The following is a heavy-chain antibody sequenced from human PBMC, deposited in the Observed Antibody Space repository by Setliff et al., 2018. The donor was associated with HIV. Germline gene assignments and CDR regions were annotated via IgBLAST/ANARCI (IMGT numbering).Heavy chain of an antibody. CDR2: IYHSGST. D-gene: IGHD3-3*01. CDR1: GYSISSGYY. Sequence: SETLSLTCAVSGYSISSGYYWGWIRQPPGKGLEWIGNIYHSGSTYYNPSLKSRVTISVDTSKNQFSLKLSSVTAADTAMYYCARGLGGYYSYFDYWGQGTLVTVSS. V-gene: IGHV4-38-2*01. CDR3: ARGLGGYYSYFDY. J-gene: IGHJ4*02.